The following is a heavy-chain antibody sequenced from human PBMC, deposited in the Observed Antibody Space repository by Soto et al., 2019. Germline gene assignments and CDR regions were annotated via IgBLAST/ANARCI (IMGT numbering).Heavy chain of an antibody. V-gene: IGHV3-21*01. D-gene: IGHD2-2*01. J-gene: IGHJ4*02. CDR1: GFTFSSYS. Sequence: GGSLRLSCAASGFTFSSYSMNWVRQAPGKGLEWVSSISSSSSYIYYADSVKGRFTISRDNAKNSLYLQMNSLRAEDTAVYYCARGGLGYCSSTSCYVDYWGQGTLVTVSS. CDR3: ARGGLGYCSSTSCYVDY. CDR2: ISSSSSYI.